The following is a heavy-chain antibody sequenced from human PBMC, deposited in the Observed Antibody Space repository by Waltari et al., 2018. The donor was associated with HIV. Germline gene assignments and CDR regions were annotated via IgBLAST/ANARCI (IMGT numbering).Heavy chain of an antibody. CDR3: ARDPYGSGSYYKGYYYYGMDV. V-gene: IGHV4-61*01. CDR1: GGSVSSGSYY. Sequence: QVQLQESGPGLVKPSETLSLPCTVSGGSVSSGSYYWSWIRQPPGKGLEWIGYIYYSGSTNYNPSLKSRVTIAVDTSKNQFSLKLSSVTAADTAVYYCARDPYGSGSYYKGYYYYGMDVWGQGTTVTVSS. J-gene: IGHJ6*02. CDR2: IYYSGST. D-gene: IGHD3-10*01.